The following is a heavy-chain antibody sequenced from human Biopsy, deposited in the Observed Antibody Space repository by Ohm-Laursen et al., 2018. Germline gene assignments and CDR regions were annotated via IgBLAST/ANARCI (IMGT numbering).Heavy chain of an antibody. J-gene: IGHJ4*02. V-gene: IGHV3-21*01. Sequence: SLRLSCAASEFTFSVYAVNWVRQAPGKGLEWVSSISSSGSYTFYAGSLRGRFTISRDNAKNSLSLHMINLRAEDTAVYYCARDLRADRKYFFDSWGQGTLVTVSS. CDR2: ISSSGSYT. D-gene: IGHD1-14*01. CDR3: ARDLRADRKYFFDS. CDR1: EFTFSVYA.